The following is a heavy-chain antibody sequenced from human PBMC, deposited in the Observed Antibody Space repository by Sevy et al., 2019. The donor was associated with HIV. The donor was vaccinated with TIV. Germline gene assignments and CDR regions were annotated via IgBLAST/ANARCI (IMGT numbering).Heavy chain of an antibody. CDR2: IKQDGSEK. V-gene: IGHV3-7*01. D-gene: IGHD1-20*01. CDR1: GFTFSSFF. J-gene: IGHJ6*02. Sequence: GGSLRLSCAASGFTFSSFFMSWVRQAPGKGLEWVANIKQDGSEKYYVDSVKGRFTISRDNARNSLYLQMNSLRAEDTGVYYCARDLTAPYYYYGMDVWGQGTMVTVSS. CDR3: ARDLTAPYYYYGMDV.